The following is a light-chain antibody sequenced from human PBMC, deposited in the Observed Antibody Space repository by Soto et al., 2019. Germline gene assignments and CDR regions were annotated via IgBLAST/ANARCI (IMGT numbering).Light chain of an antibody. CDR1: QGITSW. J-gene: IGKJ2*01. CDR2: ATS. V-gene: IGKV1-12*01. Sequence: DIQMTQSPSSVSASVGDRVTITCRASQGITSWLAWYQQKPGKAPNLLIYATSSLQSGVPSRFSGRGSGTDFTLTISNLQPEDFATYFCQQADSFPHTFGQGTKLEIK. CDR3: QQADSFPHT.